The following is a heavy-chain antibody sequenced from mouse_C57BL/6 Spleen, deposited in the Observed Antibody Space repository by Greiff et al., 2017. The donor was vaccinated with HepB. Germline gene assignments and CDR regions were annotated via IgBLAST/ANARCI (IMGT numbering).Heavy chain of an antibody. CDR3: ARKRGAMDY. CDR1: GYTFTSYW. CDR2: IHPNSGNT. J-gene: IGHJ4*01. Sequence: QVQLKQPGAELVKPGASVKLSCKASGYTFTSYWMHWVKQRPGQGLEWIGMIHPNSGNTNYNEKFKSKATLTVYKSSSTAYMHLSSMTSEDSAVYYSARKRGAMDYWGQGTSVTVSS. V-gene: IGHV1-64*01.